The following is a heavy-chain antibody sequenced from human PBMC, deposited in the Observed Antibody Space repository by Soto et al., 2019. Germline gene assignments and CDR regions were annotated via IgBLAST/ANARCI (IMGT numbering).Heavy chain of an antibody. D-gene: IGHD2-21*01. V-gene: IGHV4-59*01. J-gene: IGHJ6*02. CDR2: VYNGGST. Sequence: PSETLSLTCAVSGGSISSFYWSWVRQPPGQGLEWIGHVYNGGSTNYNPSLQSRVTISGEESKNQFSLKLRSVTAADTAVYYCAGTLDIPSTYYHYGMDVWGPGTTVTVSS. CDR3: AGTLDIPSTYYHYGMDV. CDR1: GGSISSFY.